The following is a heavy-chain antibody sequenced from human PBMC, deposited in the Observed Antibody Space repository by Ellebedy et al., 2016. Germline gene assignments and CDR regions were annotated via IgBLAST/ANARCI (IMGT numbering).Heavy chain of an antibody. J-gene: IGHJ6*02. CDR3: ARDSTGVIWFGDSGDGMDV. CDR1: GYTFTVYH. V-gene: IGHV1-2*02. Sequence: ASVKVSXXASGYTFTVYHIHWVRQAPGQGLEWMGWINPGSGGTNYAQKFQGRVTMTRDTSTRTAYMELSRLTSDDTAVYYCARDSTGVIWFGDSGDGMDVWGQGTTVTVSS. CDR2: INPGSGGT. D-gene: IGHD3-10*01.